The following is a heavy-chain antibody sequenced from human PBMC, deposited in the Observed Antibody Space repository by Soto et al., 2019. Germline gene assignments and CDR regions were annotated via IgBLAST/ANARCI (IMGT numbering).Heavy chain of an antibody. J-gene: IGHJ4*02. D-gene: IGHD3-3*01. CDR3: VRGFRNDCWCGYRNYYFDY. V-gene: IGHV3-33*01. CDR2: VWYDGSNK. Sequence: QEQLVESGGGVVQPGESLRLSCAASGFTFSSHAMHWVRQAPGKGLEWVAVVWYDGSNKYYAESVKGRFTISTDNSKKPIYLQMNNLRAEDMAVYYCVRGFRNDCWCGYRNYYFDYWGQGTLVTVSS. CDR1: GFTFSSHA.